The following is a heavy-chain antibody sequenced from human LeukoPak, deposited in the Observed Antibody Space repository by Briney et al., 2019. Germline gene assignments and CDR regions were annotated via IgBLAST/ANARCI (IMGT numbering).Heavy chain of an antibody. CDR1: GGTFSSYA. J-gene: IGHJ6*02. CDR2: IIPILGIA. Sequence: VASVKVSCKASGGTFSSYAISWVRQAPGQGLEWMGRIIPILGIANYAQKFQGRVTITADKSTSTAYMELSSLRSEDTAVYYCARVSTIFGVVPYYYYGMDVWGQGTTVTVSS. V-gene: IGHV1-69*04. D-gene: IGHD3-3*01. CDR3: ARVSTIFGVVPYYYYGMDV.